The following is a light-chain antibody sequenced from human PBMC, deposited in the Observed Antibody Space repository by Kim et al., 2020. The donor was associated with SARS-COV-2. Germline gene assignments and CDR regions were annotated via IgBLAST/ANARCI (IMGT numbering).Light chain of an antibody. CDR3: QQYNNWPRT. CDR2: GAS. CDR1: QSVGSN. V-gene: IGKV3-15*01. Sequence: EIVMTQSPATLSVSPEERATLSCRASQSVGSNLAWYQQKPGQVPRLLIYGASTRATGIPARFGGTGSGTEFTLTISSLESEDFVIYYCQQYNNWPRTFGQGTKVDI. J-gene: IGKJ1*01.